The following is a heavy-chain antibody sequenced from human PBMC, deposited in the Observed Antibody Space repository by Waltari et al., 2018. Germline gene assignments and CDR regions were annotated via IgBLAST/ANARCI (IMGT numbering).Heavy chain of an antibody. CDR1: GYTFSDYY. J-gene: IGHJ3*01. CDR3: ATALGDNTSASRPFHL. V-gene: IGHV1-69-2*01. CDR2: VDPEDGQA. D-gene: IGHD3-10*01. Sequence: EVQLRQSGAELRKPGTPVKISCKASGYTFSDYYLHWVQQAPGKGLRWVGLVDPEDGQAIYAEKFQGRVTITADTSTDTAYLELSSLTSEDTAVFYCATALGDNTSASRPFHLWGQGTVITVSS.